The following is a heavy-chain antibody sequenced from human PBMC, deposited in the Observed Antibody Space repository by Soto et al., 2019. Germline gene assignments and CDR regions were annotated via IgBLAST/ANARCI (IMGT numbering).Heavy chain of an antibody. Sequence: GGSLRLSCAASGFTFSSYGMHWVRQAPGKGLEWVAVISYDGSNKYYADSVKGRFTISRDNSKNTLYLQMNSLRAEDTAVYYCAKDLFPAPSGSYYDYWGQGTLVTVSS. CDR2: ISYDGSNK. CDR3: AKDLFPAPSGSYYDY. V-gene: IGHV3-30*18. CDR1: GFTFSSYG. D-gene: IGHD1-26*01. J-gene: IGHJ4*02.